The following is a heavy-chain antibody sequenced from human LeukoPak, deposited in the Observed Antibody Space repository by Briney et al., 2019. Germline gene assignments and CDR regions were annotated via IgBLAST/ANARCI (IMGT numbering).Heavy chain of an antibody. J-gene: IGHJ4*02. CDR1: GFTFSGYY. V-gene: IGHV3-23*01. D-gene: IGHD3-10*01. CDR2: IGGRDGST. Sequence: GGSLRLSCAASGFTFSGYYMFWVRQVPGKGLEWVSAIGGRDGSTYYADSVKGRFTISRDNSKNTLYVQMNSLRAEGTAVYYCAKGYYYGSGTLDYWGQGTLVTVSS. CDR3: AKGYYYGSGTLDY.